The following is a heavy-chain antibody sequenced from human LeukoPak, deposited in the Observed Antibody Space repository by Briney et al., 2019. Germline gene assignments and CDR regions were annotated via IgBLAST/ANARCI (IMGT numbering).Heavy chain of an antibody. CDR2: VNLQGST. D-gene: IGHD3-10*01. CDR1: GGSITNTNY. Sequence: SGTLSLTCGVSGGSITNTNYWTWGRPPPGKGLEGIVEVNLQGSTNYNPSLMGRVAIAVDTSENHLSLQLTSLTAEDTPGYYCAREGVPCRPLDYSGQGTLVTVSS. J-gene: IGHJ4*02. CDR3: AREGVPCRPLDY. V-gene: IGHV4-4*02.